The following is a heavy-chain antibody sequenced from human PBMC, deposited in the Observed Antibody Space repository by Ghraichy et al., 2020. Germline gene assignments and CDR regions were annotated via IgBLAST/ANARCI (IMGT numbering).Heavy chain of an antibody. D-gene: IGHD6-19*01. V-gene: IGHV3-73*01. Sequence: ETLSLTCAASGFTFSDSALHWVRQASGKGLEWVGRIRSKAISHATAYAASVTGRFTISRDDSKNTAYLEMSSLKTEDTAVYYCTKSVAARPVSGTSYYFDYWGQGTLVTVAS. CDR1: GFTFSDSA. CDR3: TKSVAARPVSGTSYYFDY. CDR2: IRSKAISHAT. J-gene: IGHJ4*02.